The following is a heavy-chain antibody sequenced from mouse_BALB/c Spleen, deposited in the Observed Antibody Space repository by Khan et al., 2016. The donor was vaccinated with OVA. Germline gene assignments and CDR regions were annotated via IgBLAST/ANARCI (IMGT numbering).Heavy chain of an antibody. Sequence: QIQLVQSGPELKKPGETVRISCKASGYTFTTAGMQWVQKMPGKGLKWIGWINTHSGVPKYAEDFKGRFVFSLETSASTAYLQITNLTNEDTATDFCARGGADYYRDDGDAMDYWGQGTSVTVSS. J-gene: IGHJ4*01. CDR3: ARGGADYYRDDGDAMDY. CDR1: GYTFTTAG. V-gene: IGHV9-4*02. D-gene: IGHD2-14*01. CDR2: INTHSGVP.